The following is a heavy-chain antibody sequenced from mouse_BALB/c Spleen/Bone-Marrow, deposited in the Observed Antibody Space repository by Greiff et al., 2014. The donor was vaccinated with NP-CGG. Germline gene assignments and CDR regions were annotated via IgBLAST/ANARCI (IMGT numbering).Heavy chain of an antibody. D-gene: IGHD2-3*01. V-gene: IGHV1-62-2*01. Sequence: VQLVESGAGLVKPGASVKLSCKASGYTFTEYIIHWVKQRSGQGLEWIGWFYPGSNSIKYNEKFKDNATLTADKSSTTVYMELSILTSEDSAVYFCARHEPYDGYYYFDYWGQGTTLTVSS. CDR3: ARHEPYDGYYYFDY. CDR1: GYTFTEYI. CDR2: FYPGSNSI. J-gene: IGHJ2*01.